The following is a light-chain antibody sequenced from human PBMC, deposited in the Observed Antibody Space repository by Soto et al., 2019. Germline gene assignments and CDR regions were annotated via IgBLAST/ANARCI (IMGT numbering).Light chain of an antibody. J-gene: IGLJ1*01. CDR2: DVF. CDR1: SNDVGAYNY. CDR3: CSYAVRNTFFV. Sequence: QSALTQPRSVSGSPGQSVILSCTGTSNDVGAYNYVSWYQQHPGKAPKLVIYDVFNRPSGVPTRFSGSKSGNTASLTISGLQAEDEADYFCCSYAVRNTFFVFGTGTKVTVL. V-gene: IGLV2-11*01.